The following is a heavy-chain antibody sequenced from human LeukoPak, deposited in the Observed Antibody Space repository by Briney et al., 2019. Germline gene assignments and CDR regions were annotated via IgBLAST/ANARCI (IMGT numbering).Heavy chain of an antibody. CDR3: ARALYGGFDY. CDR2: IYSGGST. J-gene: IGHJ4*02. CDR1: GFTVSSNY. D-gene: IGHD3-16*01. Sequence: GGSLRLSCAASGFTVSSNYMSWVRQAPGKGLEWVSVIYSGGSTYYADSVKDRFTISRDNAKNSLYLQMNSLRAEDTAVYYCARALYGGFDYWGQGTLVTVSS. V-gene: IGHV3-66*01.